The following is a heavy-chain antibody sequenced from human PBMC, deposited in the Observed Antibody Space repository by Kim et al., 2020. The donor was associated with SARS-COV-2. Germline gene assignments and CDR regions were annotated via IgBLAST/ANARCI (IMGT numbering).Heavy chain of an antibody. CDR1: GFTFTTHA. V-gene: IGHV3-23*01. Sequence: GGSLRLSCAASGFTFTTHAMTWVRQAPGKGLEWVSTISHNALYTYYADSVKGRFTISRENSENTVYLQMNSLRAEDTALYYCTESNWGSRPADWGLGTLVTLSS. D-gene: IGHD3-16*01. J-gene: IGHJ4*02. CDR2: ISHNALYT. CDR3: TESNWGSRPAD.